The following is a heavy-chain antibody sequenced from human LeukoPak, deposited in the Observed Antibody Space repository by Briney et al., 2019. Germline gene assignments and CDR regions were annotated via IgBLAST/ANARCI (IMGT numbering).Heavy chain of an antibody. D-gene: IGHD4-17*01. CDR2: ISYDGSNK. CDR3: AKEGGDYVFFDY. V-gene: IGHV3-30*18. CDR1: GFTFSSYA. Sequence: QPGGSLRLSCAASGFTFSSYAMSWVRQAPGKGLEWVAVISYDGSNKYYADSVKGRFTISRDNSKNTLYLQMNSLRAEDTAVYYCAKEGGDYVFFDYWGQGTLVTVSS. J-gene: IGHJ4*02.